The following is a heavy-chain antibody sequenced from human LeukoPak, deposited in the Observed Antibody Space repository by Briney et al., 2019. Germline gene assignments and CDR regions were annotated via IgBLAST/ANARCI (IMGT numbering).Heavy chain of an antibody. Sequence: ASVKVSCKASGYTFTGYYMHWVRQAPGQGLEWMGWINPNSGGTNYAQKFQGRVTMTRDKSISTAYLQWSSLKASDTAMYYCARHLYDTTYVDYWGQGTLVTVSS. V-gene: IGHV1-2*02. J-gene: IGHJ4*02. CDR2: INPNSGGT. D-gene: IGHD3-22*01. CDR1: GYTFTGYY. CDR3: ARHLYDTTYVDY.